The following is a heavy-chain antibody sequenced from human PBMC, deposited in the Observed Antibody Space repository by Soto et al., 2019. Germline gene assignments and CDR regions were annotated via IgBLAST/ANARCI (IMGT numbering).Heavy chain of an antibody. V-gene: IGHV3-30*18. D-gene: IGHD4-17*01. J-gene: IGHJ6*02. Sequence: LSLTCAASGFTFSSYGMHWVRQAPGKGLEWVAVISYDGSNKYYADSVKGRFTISRDNSKNTLYLQMNSLRAEDTAVYYCAKDLEDDYGDYFHYYGMDVWGQGTTVTVSS. CDR2: ISYDGSNK. CDR1: GFTFSSYG. CDR3: AKDLEDDYGDYFHYYGMDV.